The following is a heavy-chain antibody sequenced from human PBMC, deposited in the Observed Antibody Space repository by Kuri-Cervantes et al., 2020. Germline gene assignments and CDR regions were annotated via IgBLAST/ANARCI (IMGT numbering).Heavy chain of an antibody. D-gene: IGHD3-10*01. Sequence: SVKVSCKASGGTFSSYAISWVRQAPGQGLEWMGGIIPIFGTANYAQKFQGRVTITADESTSTAYMELSSLRSEDTAVYYCARVGTMVRGVIAGWFDPWGQGTRGTVSS. CDR2: IIPIFGTA. V-gene: IGHV1-69*13. CDR3: ARVGTMVRGVIAGWFDP. J-gene: IGHJ5*02. CDR1: GGTFSSYA.